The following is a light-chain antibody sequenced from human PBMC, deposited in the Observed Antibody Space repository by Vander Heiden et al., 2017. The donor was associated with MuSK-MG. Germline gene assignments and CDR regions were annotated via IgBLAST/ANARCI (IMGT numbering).Light chain of an antibody. V-gene: IGLV1-47*01. Sequence: QSVLTQPPSASGTPGQRVSISCSGSRSNIGSNWVYWYQQIPGTAPKLLMSRNDERPSGVPDRFSASKSGTSVSLAISGLRSEDEADYFCAAWDDSLSRYVFATATKVTVL. J-gene: IGLJ1*01. CDR1: RSNIGSNW. CDR2: RND. CDR3: AAWDDSLSRYV.